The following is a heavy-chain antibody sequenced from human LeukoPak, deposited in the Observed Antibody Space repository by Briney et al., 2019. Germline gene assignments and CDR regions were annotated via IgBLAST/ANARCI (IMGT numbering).Heavy chain of an antibody. CDR1: GYSISSGYY. J-gene: IGHJ5*02. Sequence: SSETLSLTCSVSGYSISSGYYWGWIRQPPGKGLEWIGTIYHGGTTFYNPSLQSRVTVSLDTSKNQFSLKLSSVTAADTAVYYCAREVRSAWASFDPWGQGTLVTVSS. V-gene: IGHV4-38-2*02. CDR2: IYHGGTT. D-gene: IGHD1-26*01. CDR3: AREVRSAWASFDP.